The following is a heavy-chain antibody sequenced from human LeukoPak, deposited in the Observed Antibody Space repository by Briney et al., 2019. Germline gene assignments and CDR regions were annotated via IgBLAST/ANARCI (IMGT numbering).Heavy chain of an antibody. CDR1: GFTFSSYG. D-gene: IGHD2-2*01. Sequence: SGGSLRLSCAASGFTFSSYGMHWVRQAPGKGLEWVAVIWYGGSNKYYADSVKGRFTISRDNSKNTLYLQMNSLRAEDTAVYYCAKGGRDYIVVVPAAMVAGYFQHWGQGTLVTVSS. J-gene: IGHJ1*01. CDR3: AKGGRDYIVVVPAAMVAGYFQH. V-gene: IGHV3-30*02. CDR2: IWYGGSNK.